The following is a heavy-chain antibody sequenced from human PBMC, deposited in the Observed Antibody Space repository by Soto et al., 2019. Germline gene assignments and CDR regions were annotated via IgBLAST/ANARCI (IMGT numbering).Heavy chain of an antibody. CDR2: IRKSSSVI. CDR3: ASVNLGFSCDIGV. D-gene: IGHD3-3*01. V-gene: IGHV3-48*03. CDR1: GSTFSSSG. Sequence: GGSLRLSCAASGSTFSSSGMHWVRQAPGKGPEWVAYIRKSSSVIYYVDSVKGRFTISRDNAKNLLYLQMNSLRAEDTAVYLCASVNLGFSCDIGVWGQGTTVTVSS. J-gene: IGHJ6*02.